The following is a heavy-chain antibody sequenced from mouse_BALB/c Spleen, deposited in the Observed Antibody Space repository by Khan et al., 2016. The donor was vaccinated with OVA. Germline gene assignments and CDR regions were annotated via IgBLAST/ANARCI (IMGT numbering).Heavy chain of an antibody. CDR2: IFPGNSDT. D-gene: IGHD2-1*01. Sequence: VQLQQSGTVLARPGASVKMSCKASGYTFSNYWKHWVKQRPGQGMAWIGTIFPGNSDTNYNQKFTGMAKLTAVTSTSTAYMELSSLKNEDAAVYYRARNGFGNYEIWDYWGQGTTLTVSS. CDR1: GYTFSNYW. CDR3: ARNGFGNYEIWDY. J-gene: IGHJ2*01. V-gene: IGHV1-5*01.